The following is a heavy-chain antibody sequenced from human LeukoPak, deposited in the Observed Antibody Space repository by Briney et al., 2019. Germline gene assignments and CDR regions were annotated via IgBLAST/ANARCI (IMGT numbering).Heavy chain of an antibody. CDR1: GGTFSSYA. D-gene: IGHD2-2*01. J-gene: IGHJ5*02. CDR2: IIPIFGTA. V-gene: IGHV1-69*13. Sequence: VASVKVSCKASGGTFSSYAISWVRQAPGQGLDWMGGIIPIFGTANYAQKFQGRVTITADESTSTAYMELSSLRSEDTAVYYCAVIVVVPAATSTNWFDPWGQGTLVTVSS. CDR3: AVIVVVPAATSTNWFDP.